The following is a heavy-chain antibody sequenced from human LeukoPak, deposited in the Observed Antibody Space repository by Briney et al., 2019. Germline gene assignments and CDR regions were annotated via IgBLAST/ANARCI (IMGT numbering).Heavy chain of an antibody. V-gene: IGHV1-2*02. CDR2: INPNRGGT. D-gene: IGHD2-2*01. J-gene: IGHJ5*02. Sequence: SVKVSCKASGYSFTGYYMLWVRQAPGQGLEWMVWINPNRGGTNYAQKFQGRVTMTRDTSISTAYMELSRLRSDDTAVYYCAREDIVVVPAATEYNWFDPWGQGTLVTVSS. CDR1: GYSFTGYY. CDR3: AREDIVVVPAATEYNWFDP.